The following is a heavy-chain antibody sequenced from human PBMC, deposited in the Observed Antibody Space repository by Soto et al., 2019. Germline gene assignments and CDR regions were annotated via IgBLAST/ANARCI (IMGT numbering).Heavy chain of an antibody. CDR1: GFTFSSYS. D-gene: IGHD6-13*01. Sequence: GGSLRLSCAASGFTFSSYSMNWVRQAPGKGLEWVSSISSSSSYIYYADSVKGRFTISRDNAKNSLYLQMNSLRAEDTAVYYCARLGEAAARYYGMDVWGQGTTVTVSS. CDR3: ARLGEAAARYYGMDV. V-gene: IGHV3-21*01. J-gene: IGHJ6*02. CDR2: ISSSSSYI.